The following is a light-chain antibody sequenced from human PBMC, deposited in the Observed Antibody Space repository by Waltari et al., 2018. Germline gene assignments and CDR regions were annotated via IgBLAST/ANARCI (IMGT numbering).Light chain of an antibody. Sequence: LTCTLSSGHSSNVIAWLQQQPEKGPRYLMKVNSDGSHSKGDKIPDRFSGSSSGAEHYLTIPSLQSEDEADYYCQTGGHGTWVFGGGTKLTVL. CDR1: SGHSSNV. CDR3: QTGGHGTWV. V-gene: IGLV4-69*01. J-gene: IGLJ3*02. CDR2: VNSDGSH.